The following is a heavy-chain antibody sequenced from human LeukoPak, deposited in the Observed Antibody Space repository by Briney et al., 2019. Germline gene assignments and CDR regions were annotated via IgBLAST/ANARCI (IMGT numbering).Heavy chain of an antibody. CDR2: IYSGGST. CDR3: TRSPDLDY. V-gene: IGHV3-53*01. J-gene: IGHJ4*02. CDR1: GFTVSSNY. Sequence: GGSLRLSCAASGFTVSSNYMSWVRQAPGKGLEWVSVIYSGGSTYYADSVKGRFTISRDNSKNTLYPQMNSLRAEDTAVYYCTRSPDLDYWGQGTLVTVSS.